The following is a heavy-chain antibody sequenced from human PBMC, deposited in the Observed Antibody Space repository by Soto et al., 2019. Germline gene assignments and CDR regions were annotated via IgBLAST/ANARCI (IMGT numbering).Heavy chain of an antibody. D-gene: IGHD3-22*01. Sequence: QVQLVQSGAEVKKPGASMKVSCKASGYTFTTYGMSWVRQAPGQGLDWMGWISTYKGNTKSAESLKGRVSMTTDTATSPAYMELKSLTSADTAVYYCARGPTDDYYNSGKYFLDQWGQGTLVTVSS. CDR3: ARGPTDDYYNSGKYFLDQ. J-gene: IGHJ4*02. CDR2: ISTYKGNT. V-gene: IGHV1-18*01. CDR1: GYTFTTYG.